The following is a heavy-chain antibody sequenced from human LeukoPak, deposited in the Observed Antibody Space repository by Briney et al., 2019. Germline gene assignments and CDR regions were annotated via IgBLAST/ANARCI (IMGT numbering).Heavy chain of an antibody. J-gene: IGHJ3*02. V-gene: IGHV3-30*03. Sequence: GGSLRLSCAASGFTFSSYGMHWVRQAPGKGLEWVAVISYDGSNKYYADSVKGRFTISRDNAKNSLYLQMNSLRAEDTAVYYCARFLDYYYDAFDIWGQGTMVTVSS. D-gene: IGHD3-22*01. CDR1: GFTFSSYG. CDR2: ISYDGSNK. CDR3: ARFLDYYYDAFDI.